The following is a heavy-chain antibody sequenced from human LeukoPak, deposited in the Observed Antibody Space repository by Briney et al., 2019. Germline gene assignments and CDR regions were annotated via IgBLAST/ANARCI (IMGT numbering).Heavy chain of an antibody. Sequence: GGSLRLSCAASGFTFSPFTNFAMSWVRQAPGEGLECVSVISGCGGSTYYADSVKGRFTISRDNSKKTVDLQMNSLRAEDTAVYFCAKGHSDFGTGFDGWGQGTLVTVSS. J-gene: IGHJ4*02. D-gene: IGHD4-17*01. CDR2: ISGCGGST. CDR3: AKGHSDFGTGFDG. V-gene: IGHV3-23*01. CDR1: GFTFSPFTNFA.